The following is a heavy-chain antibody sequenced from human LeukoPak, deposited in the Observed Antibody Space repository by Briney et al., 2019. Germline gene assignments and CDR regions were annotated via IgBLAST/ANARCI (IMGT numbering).Heavy chain of an antibody. Sequence: SVKVSCKASGGTFSSYAISWVRQAHGQGLEWMGGIIPIFGTANYAQKFQGRVTITADEYKSTAYMELSSLRSEDTAVYYCARVPGIAVADQAFDIWGQGTMVTVSS. CDR2: IIPIFGTA. V-gene: IGHV1-69*01. J-gene: IGHJ3*02. CDR3: ARVPGIAVADQAFDI. D-gene: IGHD6-19*01. CDR1: GGTFSSYA.